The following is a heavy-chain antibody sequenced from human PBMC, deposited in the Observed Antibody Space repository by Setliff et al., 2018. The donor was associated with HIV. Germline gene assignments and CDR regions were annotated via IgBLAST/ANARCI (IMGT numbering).Heavy chain of an antibody. Sequence: ASVKVSCKASGYTFTSYDINWVRQAPGQGPEWMGIINPSGGSTNYAQKFQGRVTMTRDTSTSTVYMELSSLRFEDTAVYYCARDLGSITIFGVVIQGAFDMWGQGTMVTVSS. CDR2: INPSGGST. V-gene: IGHV1-46*01. J-gene: IGHJ3*02. CDR1: GYTFTSYD. CDR3: ARDLGSITIFGVVIQGAFDM. D-gene: IGHD3-3*01.